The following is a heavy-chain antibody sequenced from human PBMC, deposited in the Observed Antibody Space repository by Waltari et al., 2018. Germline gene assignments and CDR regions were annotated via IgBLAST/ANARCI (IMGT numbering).Heavy chain of an antibody. CDR3: AKAYYDFWSGYYTGNAFDI. J-gene: IGHJ3*02. Sequence: EVQLVESGGGLVQPGGSLRLSCAASGFTFSSYAMSWVRPAPGTGLEWVSASSGSGGSTYYADSVKGRFTISRDNSKNTLYLQMNSLRAEDTAVYYCAKAYYDFWSGYYTGNAFDIWGQGTMVTVSS. CDR1: GFTFSSYA. CDR2: SSGSGGST. D-gene: IGHD3-3*01. V-gene: IGHV3-23*04.